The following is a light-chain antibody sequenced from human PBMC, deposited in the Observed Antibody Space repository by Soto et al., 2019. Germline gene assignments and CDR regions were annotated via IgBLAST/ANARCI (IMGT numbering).Light chain of an antibody. CDR1: QSVSGY. Sequence: EILFTQSPATLSLSPGERATLSCRASQSVSGYLAWYQQKPGQAPRLIIYAASTLQSGVPSRFSGSGSGTDFTLTISCLQSEDFATYYCQQYYSYPSITFGQGTRLEIK. J-gene: IGKJ5*01. CDR3: QQYYSYPSIT. V-gene: IGKV3-15*01. CDR2: AAS.